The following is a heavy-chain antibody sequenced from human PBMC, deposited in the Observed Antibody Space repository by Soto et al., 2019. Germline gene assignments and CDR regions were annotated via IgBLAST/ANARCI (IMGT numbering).Heavy chain of an antibody. V-gene: IGHV1-69*01. CDR2: IIPIFGTA. J-gene: IGHJ6*02. D-gene: IGHD6-13*01. CDR1: GGTFSSYA. Sequence: QVQLVQSGAEVKKPGSSVKVSCKASGGTFSSYAISWVRQAPGQGLEWMGGIIPIFGTANYAQKFQGRVTITADESTSTAYMELSSLRSEATAVYYCATPLYSSSWWSRRDYYYGMDVWGQGTTVTVSS. CDR3: ATPLYSSSWWSRRDYYYGMDV.